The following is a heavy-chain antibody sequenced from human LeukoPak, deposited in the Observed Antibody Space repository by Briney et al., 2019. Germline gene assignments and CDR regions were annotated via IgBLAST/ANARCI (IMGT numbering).Heavy chain of an antibody. J-gene: IGHJ6*03. Sequence: IPSDTLSLTCTVSDASMSSHYWIWVRQPPGRGLEWIVYVFSTGDTTYRPSLKSRVTISVDMSENQFSLKLNSVTAADTAVYYCARGVYNYYYMDVWGRGATVTVSS. CDR1: DASMSSHY. CDR3: ARGVYNYYYMDV. CDR2: VFSTGDT. V-gene: IGHV4-59*11.